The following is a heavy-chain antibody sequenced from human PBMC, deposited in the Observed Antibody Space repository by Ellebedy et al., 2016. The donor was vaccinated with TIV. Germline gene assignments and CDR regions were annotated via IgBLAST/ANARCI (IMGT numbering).Heavy chain of an antibody. V-gene: IGHV4-39*01. CDR2: IYYSGST. CDR1: GGSISSSSYY. J-gene: IGHJ4*02. D-gene: IGHD3-3*01. CDR3: ARLAVVKGFDY. Sequence: SETLSLXXTVSGGSISSSSYYWGWIRQPPGKGLEWIGSIYYSGSTYYNPSLKSRVTISVDTSKNQFPLKLSSVTAADTAVYYCARLAVVKGFDYWGQGTLVTVSS.